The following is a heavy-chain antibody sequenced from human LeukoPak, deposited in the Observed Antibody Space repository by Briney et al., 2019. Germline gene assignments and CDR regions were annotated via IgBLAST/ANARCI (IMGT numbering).Heavy chain of an antibody. Sequence: SETLSLTCTVSGDSFSSDSYYWSWIRQPPGKGLEWIGYIYYSVTTNYNPSLKSRVTISIDTSKNQFSLRLSSVTAADTAVYYCARDVYCINGVCYSAFDIWGQGTMVSVSS. CDR1: GDSFSSDSYY. CDR3: ARDVYCINGVCYSAFDI. CDR2: IYYSVTT. V-gene: IGHV4-61*01. D-gene: IGHD2-8*01. J-gene: IGHJ3*02.